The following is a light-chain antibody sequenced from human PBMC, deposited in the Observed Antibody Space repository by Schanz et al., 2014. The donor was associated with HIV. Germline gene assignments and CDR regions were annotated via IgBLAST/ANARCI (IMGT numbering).Light chain of an antibody. Sequence: DIQMTQSPSTLSASVGDRVTITCRASQSISSWLAWYQQKPGKAPKLLIYKASSLESGVPSRFSGSGSGTEFTLTITSLQPDDFATYFCQQYVSYSQWPFGQGTKVEIK. CDR3: QQYVSYSQWP. J-gene: IGKJ1*01. CDR1: QSISSW. V-gene: IGKV1-5*03. CDR2: KAS.